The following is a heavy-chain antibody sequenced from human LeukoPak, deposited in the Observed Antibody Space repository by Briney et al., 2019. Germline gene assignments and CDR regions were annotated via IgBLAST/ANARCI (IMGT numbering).Heavy chain of an antibody. CDR3: ARLSYDSSGVIDY. CDR1: GGSITSGGHY. V-gene: IGHV4-31*03. CDR2: IYYSGST. D-gene: IGHD3-22*01. Sequence: SETLSLTCTVSGGSITSGGHYWTWIRHHPGKGLEWIGYIYYSGSTYYNPSLKSRVTISVDTSKNQFSLKLSSVTAADTAVYYCARLSYDSSGVIDYWGQGTLVTVSS. J-gene: IGHJ4*02.